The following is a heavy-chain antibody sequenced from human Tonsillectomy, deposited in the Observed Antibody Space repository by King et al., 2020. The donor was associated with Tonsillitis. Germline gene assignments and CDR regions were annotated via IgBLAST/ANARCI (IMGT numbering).Heavy chain of an antibody. J-gene: IGHJ5*01. CDR1: GGTLNNLA. D-gene: IGHD2-15*01. V-gene: IGHV1-69*01. CDR3: ATDMAWFDS. Sequence: VQLVQSGAEVKKPGSSVKVSCKLSGGTLNNLAIAWVRQAPGQGLEWMGGIIAIFGTTNYEQKFQGRLRVTADESTTTAYMELSSLRFDDTAMYYCATDMAWFDSWGQGTLVTVSS. CDR2: IIAIFGTT.